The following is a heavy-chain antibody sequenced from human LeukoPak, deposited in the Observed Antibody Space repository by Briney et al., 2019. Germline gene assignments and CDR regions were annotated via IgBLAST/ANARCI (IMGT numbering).Heavy chain of an antibody. J-gene: IGHJ5*02. CDR1: GGTFSNYA. V-gene: IGHV1-69*06. CDR2: IIPIFGTA. CDR3: ARVHPGYSYGHELKFDP. D-gene: IGHD5-18*01. Sequence: ASVKVSCKASGGTFSNYAINWVRQAPGQGLEWMGGIIPIFGTANYAQKFQGRVTITADKSTSTAYMELSSLRSEDTAVYYCARVHPGYSYGHELKFDPWGQGTLVTVSS.